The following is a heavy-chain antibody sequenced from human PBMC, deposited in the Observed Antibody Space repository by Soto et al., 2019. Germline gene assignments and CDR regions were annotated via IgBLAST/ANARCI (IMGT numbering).Heavy chain of an antibody. Sequence: PGGSLRLSXAASGFTFSGSAMHWVRQASGKGLEWVGRIRSKANSYATAYAASVKGRFTISRDDSKNTAYLQMNSLKTEDTAVYYCTTRGLYDYVWGSYPYGYWGQGTLVTVSS. CDR2: IRSKANSYAT. J-gene: IGHJ4*02. CDR3: TTRGLYDYVWGSYPYGY. CDR1: GFTFSGSA. D-gene: IGHD3-16*01. V-gene: IGHV3-73*01.